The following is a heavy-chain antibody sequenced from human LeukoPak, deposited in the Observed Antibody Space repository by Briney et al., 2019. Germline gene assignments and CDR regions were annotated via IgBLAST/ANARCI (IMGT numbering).Heavy chain of an antibody. D-gene: IGHD3-9*01. J-gene: IGHJ4*02. CDR3: AKAEGYDILTGLDY. CDR2: VSGGGGST. V-gene: IGHV3-23*01. CDR1: GFTFSSYA. Sequence: PGGSLRLSCAASGFTFSSYAMSWVRQAPGKGLEWVSTVSGGGGSTSYADSVEGRFTISRDNSKNTLYLQMNSLRTEDTAVYYCAKAEGYDILTGLDYWGQGTLVTVSS.